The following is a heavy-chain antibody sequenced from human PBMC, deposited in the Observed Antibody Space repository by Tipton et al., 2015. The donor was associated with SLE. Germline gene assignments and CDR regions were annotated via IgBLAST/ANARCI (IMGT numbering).Heavy chain of an antibody. Sequence: SLRLSCAVSGFTFDDYGMSWVRQAPGKGLEWVSGINWNGGSTGYADSVKGRFTISRDNAKNSLYLQMNSLRAEDTAVYYCARPSRGGRAFDLWGRGTLVTVSS. V-gene: IGHV3-20*04. D-gene: IGHD3-16*01. CDR1: GFTFDDYG. CDR2: INWNGGST. J-gene: IGHJ2*01. CDR3: ARPSRGGRAFDL.